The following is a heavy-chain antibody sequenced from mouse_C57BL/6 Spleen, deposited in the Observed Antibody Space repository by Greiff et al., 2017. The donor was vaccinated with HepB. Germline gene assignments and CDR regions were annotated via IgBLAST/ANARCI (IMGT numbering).Heavy chain of an antibody. Sequence: QVQLQQSGAELARPGASVKLSCKASGYTFTSYGISWVKQRTGQGLEWIGEIYPRSGNTYYNEKIKGKATLTADKSSSTAYMELRSLTSADSAVYFCARSCCGYDDGFAYWGQGTLVTVSA. V-gene: IGHV1-81*01. CDR1: GYTFTSYG. CDR3: ARSCCGYDDGFAY. J-gene: IGHJ3*01. CDR2: IYPRSGNT. D-gene: IGHD2-9*01.